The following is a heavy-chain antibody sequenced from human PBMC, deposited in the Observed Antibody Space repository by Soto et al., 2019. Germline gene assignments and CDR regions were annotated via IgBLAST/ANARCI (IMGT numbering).Heavy chain of an antibody. D-gene: IGHD6-19*01. CDR2: IYHSGST. CDR1: GGSISSGGYS. Sequence: SETLSLTCAVSGGSISSGGYSWSWIRQPPGKGLEWIGYIYHSGSTYYNPSLKSRVTISVDRSKNQFSLKLSSVTAADTAVYYCARWSSGSYYYYYGMDVWGQGTTVTVSS. CDR3: ARWSSGSYYYYYGMDV. V-gene: IGHV4-30-2*01. J-gene: IGHJ6*02.